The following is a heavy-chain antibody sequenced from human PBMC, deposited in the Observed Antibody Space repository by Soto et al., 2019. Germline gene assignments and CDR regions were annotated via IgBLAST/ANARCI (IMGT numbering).Heavy chain of an antibody. D-gene: IGHD2-21*01. CDR3: TADLPDWGAYAFDY. Sequence: EVQLAESGGDLVKPGGSLRLSCAASGFTFNTAWMNGVRQTPGKGLELVGRIKSKGNGGTIDYAAPVKGRFTISRDDSKNTLYLEMNSLNTDDTAVYYWTADLPDWGAYAFDYWGQGLLDTVSS. V-gene: IGHV3-15*07. J-gene: IGHJ4*02. CDR1: GFTFNTAW. CDR2: IKSKGNGGTI.